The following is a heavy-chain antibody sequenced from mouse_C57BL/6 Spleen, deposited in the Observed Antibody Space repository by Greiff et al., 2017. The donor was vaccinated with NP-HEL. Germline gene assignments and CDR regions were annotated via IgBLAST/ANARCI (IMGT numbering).Heavy chain of an antibody. Sequence: EVQLQQSGPELVKPGDSVKISCKASGYSFTGYFMNWVMQSHGKSLEWIGRINPYNGDTFYNQKFKGKATLTVDTSSSTAYMQLSSLTSEDSAVYYCARITTVVADYWGQGTTLTVAA. J-gene: IGHJ2*01. CDR3: ARITTVVADY. V-gene: IGHV1-20*01. D-gene: IGHD1-1*01. CDR1: GYSFTGYF. CDR2: INPYNGDT.